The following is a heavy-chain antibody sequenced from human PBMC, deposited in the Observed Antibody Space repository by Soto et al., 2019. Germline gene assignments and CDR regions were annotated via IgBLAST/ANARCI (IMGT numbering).Heavy chain of an antibody. V-gene: IGHV4-59*08. CDR3: ARHKGVTPYNWFDP. J-gene: IGHJ5*02. D-gene: IGHD4-4*01. Sequence: SETLSLTCTVSGGSISSYYWSWIRQPPGKGLEWIGYIYYSGSTNYNPSLKSRVTISVDTSKNQFSLKLSSVTAADTAVYYCARHKGVTPYNWFDPWGQGTLVTVSS. CDR1: GGSISSYY. CDR2: IYYSGST.